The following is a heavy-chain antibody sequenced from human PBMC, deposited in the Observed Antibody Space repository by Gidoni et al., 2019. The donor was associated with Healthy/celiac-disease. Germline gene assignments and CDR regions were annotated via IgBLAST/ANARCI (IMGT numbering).Heavy chain of an antibody. CDR2: IYYRGST. J-gene: IGHJ3*02. CDR3: SRPYDNLAGYPLGAFDI. CDR1: GGSISSSSYY. D-gene: IGHD3-9*01. Sequence: QLQLQASVPGLAKPSETLSLTCTVDGGSISSSSYYWGWIRQPPGKGLEWIGSIYYRGSTHYDPSRESRVTISVDTSKNQCSLRLSSVTAADTAVYYCSRPYDNLAGYPLGAFDIWGQGTMVTVSS. V-gene: IGHV4-39*01.